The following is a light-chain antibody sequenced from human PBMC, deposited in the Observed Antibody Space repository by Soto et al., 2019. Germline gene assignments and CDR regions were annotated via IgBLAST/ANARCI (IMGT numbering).Light chain of an antibody. Sequence: QSALTQPASVSGSPGQSITISCTGATSDFGGSKYVSWYQHHPGKAPKLMIYEVSNLPSGVSNRFSGSKSGNTASLTISGLQAGDEAAYYCSAYAGSSAPVLFGGGTKLTVL. CDR1: TSDFGGSKY. CDR3: SAYAGSSAPVL. CDR2: EVS. J-gene: IGLJ2*01. V-gene: IGLV2-14*01.